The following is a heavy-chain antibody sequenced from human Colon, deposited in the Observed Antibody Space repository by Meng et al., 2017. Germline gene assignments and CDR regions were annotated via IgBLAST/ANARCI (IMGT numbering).Heavy chain of an antibody. V-gene: IGHV4-31*01. CDR3: AISRDGYNYFDL. J-gene: IGHJ2*01. D-gene: IGHD5-24*01. Sequence: SETLSLTCTVSGGSISSGGYYWSWIRQRPGKGLEWIGYIYYSGSTYYNPSLKSLVTISVDTSKNQFSLKLSSVTAADTAVYYCAISRDGYNYFDLWGRGTLVTVSS. CDR1: GGSISSGGYY. CDR2: IYYSGST.